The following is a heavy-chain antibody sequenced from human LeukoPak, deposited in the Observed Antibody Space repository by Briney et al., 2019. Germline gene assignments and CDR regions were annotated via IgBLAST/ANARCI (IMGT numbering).Heavy chain of an antibody. Sequence: PSETLSLTCTVSGGSISSYYWSWIRQPPGKGLEWIGYIYSSGRTNYNPSLKSRVTISVDTSKNQFSLKLSSVTAADTAVYYCARVDCSGGSCQLDYWGQGTLVTVSS. CDR2: IYSSGRT. D-gene: IGHD2-15*01. CDR1: GGSISSYY. J-gene: IGHJ4*02. V-gene: IGHV4-59*01. CDR3: ARVDCSGGSCQLDY.